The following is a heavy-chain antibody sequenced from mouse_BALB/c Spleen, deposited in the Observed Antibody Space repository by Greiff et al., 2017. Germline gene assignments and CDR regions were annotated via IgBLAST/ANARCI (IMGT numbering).Heavy chain of an antibody. CDR2: IYPGNSDT. Sequence: VQLQQSGTVLARPGASVKMSCKASGYSFTSYWMHWVKQRPGQGLEWIGAIYPGNSDTSYNQKFKGKAKLTAVTSASTAYMELSSLTNEDSAVYYCTRYLYDGYLAYWGQGTLVTVSA. CDR3: TRYLYDGYLAY. J-gene: IGHJ3*01. CDR1: GYSFTSYW. D-gene: IGHD2-3*01. V-gene: IGHV1-5*01.